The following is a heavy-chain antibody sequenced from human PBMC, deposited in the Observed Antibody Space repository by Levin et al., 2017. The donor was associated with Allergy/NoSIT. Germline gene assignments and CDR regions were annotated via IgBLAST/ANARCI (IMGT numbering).Heavy chain of an antibody. Sequence: GESLKISCAASGFTFSSYSVNWVRQAPGKGLEWVSSIDSSSSFIYYADSVKGRFTISRDNAKNSLYLRMNSLRAEDTAVYYCARILSPYSSGWSNWFDPWGQGTLVTVSS. CDR1: GFTFSSYS. CDR3: ARILSPYSSGWSNWFDP. CDR2: IDSSSSFI. V-gene: IGHV3-21*01. J-gene: IGHJ5*02. D-gene: IGHD6-19*01.